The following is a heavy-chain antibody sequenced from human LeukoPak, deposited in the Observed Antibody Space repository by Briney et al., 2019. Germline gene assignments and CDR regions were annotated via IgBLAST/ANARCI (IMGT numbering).Heavy chain of an antibody. CDR3: ARVSRVYYDTSGRIFDS. V-gene: IGHV1-2*02. CDR2: INPNSGDT. Sequence: ASVKVSCKASGYIFTGYYIHWVRQAPGQGLEWMGWINPNSGDTKYAQKFQGRVTMTRDTSNNTVYMDLTRLIFDDTAVYYCARVSRVYYDTSGRIFDSWGQGTLVTVSS. CDR1: GYIFTGYY. J-gene: IGHJ4*02. D-gene: IGHD3-22*01.